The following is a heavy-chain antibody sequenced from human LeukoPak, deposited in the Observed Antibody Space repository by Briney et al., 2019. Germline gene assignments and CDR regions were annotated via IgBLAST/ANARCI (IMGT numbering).Heavy chain of an antibody. CDR1: GGSISSYY. D-gene: IGHD6-13*01. CDR3: ARGSSSPRGGNYYYYMDV. J-gene: IGHJ6*03. CDR2: IYYSGST. V-gene: IGHV4-59*01. Sequence: SQTLSLTCTVSGGSISSYYWSWIRQPPGKGLEWIGYIYYSGSTNYNPSLKSRVTISVDTSKNQFSLKLSSVTAADTAVYYCARGSSSPRGGNYYYYMDVWGKGTTVTVSS.